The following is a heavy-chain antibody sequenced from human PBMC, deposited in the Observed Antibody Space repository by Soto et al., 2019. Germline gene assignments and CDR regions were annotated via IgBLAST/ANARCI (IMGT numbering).Heavy chain of an antibody. Sequence: QITLKESGPTVVKPTETLTLTCTFSGFSLTTSGVGVGWVRQSPGKAPEWLALIYWDDDKRYSTSLNSRLIITKDTSKNQVVLTMANVDPADTATYYCAHRVLRTVFGLVTTTAIYFDFWGPGPRSSSPQ. CDR1: GFSLTTSGVG. V-gene: IGHV2-5*02. D-gene: IGHD3-3*01. CDR2: IYWDDDK. J-gene: IGHJ4*02. CDR3: AHRVLRTVFGLVTTTAIYFDF.